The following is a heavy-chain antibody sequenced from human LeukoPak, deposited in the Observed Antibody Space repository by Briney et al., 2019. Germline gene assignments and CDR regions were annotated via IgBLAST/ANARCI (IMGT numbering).Heavy chain of an antibody. D-gene: IGHD3-22*01. J-gene: IGHJ1*01. CDR2: IKSDGST. Sequence: GRSLRLSCAASGFTFSRYWMHWVRQAPGKGLVWVSLIKSDGSTNYAASVKGRFTISRDNAKNTVSLQMNSLRAEDTGVYYCARAPAEIGGYYPEYFRHWGQGTLVTGSS. V-gene: IGHV3-74*01. CDR1: GFTFSRYW. CDR3: ARAPAEIGGYYPEYFRH.